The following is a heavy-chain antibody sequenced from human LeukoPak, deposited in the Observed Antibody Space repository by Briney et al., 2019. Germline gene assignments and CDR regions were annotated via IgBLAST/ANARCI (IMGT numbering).Heavy chain of an antibody. CDR1: GDSISSSGWS. Sequence: SETLSLTCTVSGDSISSSGWSWGWVRQFPGKGLEWIGTMPFDENVSDNEIPSYNPSLKRRVTISAEKSKNQLSLKVNSVTAADTASYYCARQSRGIAVAGLDYWGQGILVTVSS. V-gene: IGHV4-39*01. D-gene: IGHD6-19*01. CDR3: ARQSRGIAVAGLDY. J-gene: IGHJ4*02. CDR2: MPFDENVSDNEIP.